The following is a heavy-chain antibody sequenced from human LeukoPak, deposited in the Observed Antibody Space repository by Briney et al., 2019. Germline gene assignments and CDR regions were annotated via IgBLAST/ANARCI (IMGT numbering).Heavy chain of an antibody. V-gene: IGHV3-23*01. CDR2: IGGSGIRV. CDR1: GFTFSTYG. Sequence: GGSLRLSCAASGFTFSTYGINWVRQAPGKGLEWVSGIGGSGIRVYYADSVKGRFTISRDNSKNTVYLRLSSLTVEDTAVYYCARDSRWALFDSWGQGTLVTVSS. D-gene: IGHD5-24*01. CDR3: ARDSRWALFDS. J-gene: IGHJ4*02.